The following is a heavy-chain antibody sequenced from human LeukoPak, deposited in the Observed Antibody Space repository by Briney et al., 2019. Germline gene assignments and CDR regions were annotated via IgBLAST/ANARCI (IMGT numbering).Heavy chain of an antibody. J-gene: IGHJ4*02. Sequence: GGSLRLSCAASGFTFSSYGMHWARQAPGKGLEWVAVISYDGSDKYYADSVKGRFTISRDSPKNTLYLQMDSLRAEDMAVYYCARARGGTYGDFFDYWGQGALVSVSS. CDR1: GFTFSSYG. V-gene: IGHV3-30*05. D-gene: IGHD1-26*01. CDR3: ARARGGTYGDFFDY. CDR2: ISYDGSDK.